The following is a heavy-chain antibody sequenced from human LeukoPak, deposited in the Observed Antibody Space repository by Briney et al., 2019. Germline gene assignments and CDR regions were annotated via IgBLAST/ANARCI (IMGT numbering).Heavy chain of an antibody. Sequence: ASVKVSCKASGFTFTSSAMQWVRQARGQRLEWIGWIVVGSGNTNYAQKFQERVTITRDMSTSTAYMELSSLRSEDTAVYCCAALKHSSVGATTGFDYWGQGTLVTVSS. V-gene: IGHV1-58*02. J-gene: IGHJ4*02. CDR1: GFTFTSSA. CDR3: AALKHSSVGATTGFDY. CDR2: IVVGSGNT. D-gene: IGHD1-26*01.